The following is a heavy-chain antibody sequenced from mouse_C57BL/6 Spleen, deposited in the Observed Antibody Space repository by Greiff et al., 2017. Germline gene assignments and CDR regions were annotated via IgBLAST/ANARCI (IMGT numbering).Heavy chain of an antibody. D-gene: IGHD3-2*02. CDR2: IRNKANNHAT. CDR3: TIDSSGYVFAY. V-gene: IGHV6-6*01. CDR1: GFTFSDAW. Sequence: EVQRVESGGGLVQPGGSMKLSCAASGFTFSDAWMDWVRQSPEKGLEWVAEIRNKANNHATYYAESVKGRFTISRDDSKSSVYLQMNSLRAEDTGIYYCTIDSSGYVFAYWGQGTLVTVSA. J-gene: IGHJ3*01.